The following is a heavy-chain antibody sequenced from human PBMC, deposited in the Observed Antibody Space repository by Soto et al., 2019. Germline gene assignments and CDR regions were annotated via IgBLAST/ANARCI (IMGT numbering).Heavy chain of an antibody. CDR2: IYPGDSDT. D-gene: IGHD3-9*01. J-gene: IGHJ6*02. CDR3: ARRDDILTGYPNPYYYYGMDV. Sequence: GESLKISCKGSGYSFTSYWIGWVRQMPGKGLEWMGIIYPGDSDTRYSPSFQGQVTISADKSISTAYLQWSSLKASDTAMYYCARRDDILTGYPNPYYYYGMDVWGQGTTVTVSS. CDR1: GYSFTSYW. V-gene: IGHV5-51*01.